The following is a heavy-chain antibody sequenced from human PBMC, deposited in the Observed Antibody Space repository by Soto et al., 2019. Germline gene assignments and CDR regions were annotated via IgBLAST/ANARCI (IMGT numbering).Heavy chain of an antibody. CDR1: GFTFSSYA. CDR3: AKGTKGRRLVGATDFDY. J-gene: IGHJ4*02. D-gene: IGHD1-26*01. CDR2: ISGSGGST. Sequence: EVQLLESGGGLVQPGGSLRLSCAASGFTFSSYAMSWVRQAPGKGLEWVSAISGSGGSTYYADSVKGRFTISRDNSKNTLYLQMNSLRAEDTAVYYCAKGTKGRRLVGATDFDYWGQGTLVTVSS. V-gene: IGHV3-23*01.